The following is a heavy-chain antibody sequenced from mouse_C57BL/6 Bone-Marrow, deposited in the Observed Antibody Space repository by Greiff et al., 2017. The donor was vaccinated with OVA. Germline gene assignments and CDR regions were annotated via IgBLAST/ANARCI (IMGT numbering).Heavy chain of an antibody. Sequence: QVQLQQPGAELVKPGASVKLSCKASGYTFTSYWMHWVKQRPGRGLEWIGRIDPNSGGTKYNEKFKSKATLTVDTPSSTAYMQLSSLASEDSAVYYCASPPLGYHYCDYWGQGTTLTVSS. D-gene: IGHD2-2*01. CDR3: ASPPLGYHYCDY. CDR1: GYTFTSYW. J-gene: IGHJ2*01. CDR2: IDPNSGGT. V-gene: IGHV1-72*01.